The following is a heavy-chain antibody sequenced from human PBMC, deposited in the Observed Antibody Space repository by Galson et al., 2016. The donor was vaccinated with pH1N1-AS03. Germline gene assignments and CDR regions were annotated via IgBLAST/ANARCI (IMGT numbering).Heavy chain of an antibody. CDR1: GYTLTRYY. Sequence: SVKVSCKASGYTLTRYYMHWVRQAPGQGLEWMGIIDPSGGPTTYATKFQGRITITTDTSTSPVYMELVSLRSEDTAVYYCARRYYFDYWGQGTLVTVSS. CDR3: ARRYYFDY. V-gene: IGHV1-46*01. J-gene: IGHJ4*02. D-gene: IGHD3-16*02. CDR2: IDPSGGPT.